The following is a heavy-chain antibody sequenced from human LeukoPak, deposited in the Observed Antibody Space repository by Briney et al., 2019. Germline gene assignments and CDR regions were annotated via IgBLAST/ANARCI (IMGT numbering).Heavy chain of an antibody. CDR2: IWYDGSNK. V-gene: IGHV3-33*01. J-gene: IGHJ4*02. D-gene: IGHD1-26*01. CDR1: GFTFSSYG. Sequence: PGRSLRLSCAASGFTFSSYGMHWVRQAPGKGLEWVAVIWYDGSNKYYADSVKGRFTISRDNSKNTLYLQMNSLRAEDTAVHYCARDSLLYSGSYVLSYWGQGTLVTVSS. CDR3: ARDSLLYSGSYVLSY.